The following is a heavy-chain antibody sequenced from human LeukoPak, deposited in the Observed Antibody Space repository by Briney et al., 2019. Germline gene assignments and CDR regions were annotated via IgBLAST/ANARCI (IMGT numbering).Heavy chain of an antibody. CDR3: ARVGRVGPSDYGMDV. CDR1: GGSISSYY. J-gene: IGHJ6*02. Sequence: PSETLSLTCIVSGGSISSYYWSWIRQPAGKGLEWIGRIYSSGSTDYNPSLKSRVTMSVDTSENQFSLKLRSVTAADTAVYYCARVGRVGPSDYGMDVWGQGTTVTVSS. V-gene: IGHV4-4*07. D-gene: IGHD3-10*01. CDR2: IYSSGST.